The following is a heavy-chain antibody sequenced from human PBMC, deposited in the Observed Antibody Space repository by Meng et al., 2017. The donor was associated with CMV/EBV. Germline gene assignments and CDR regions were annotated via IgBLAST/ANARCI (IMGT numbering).Heavy chain of an antibody. D-gene: IGHD3-22*01. CDR3: AREQYYYDSSGYYYLGGKDY. J-gene: IGHJ4*02. V-gene: IGHV4-4*02. CDR1: GGSISSSNW. CDR2: IYHSGST. Sequence: GSLRLSCAVSGGSISSSNWWSWVRQPPGKGLEWIGEIYHSGSTNYNPSLKSRVTISVDKSKNQFSLKLSSVTAADTAVYYCAREQYYYDSSGYYYLGGKDYWGQGTLVTVSS.